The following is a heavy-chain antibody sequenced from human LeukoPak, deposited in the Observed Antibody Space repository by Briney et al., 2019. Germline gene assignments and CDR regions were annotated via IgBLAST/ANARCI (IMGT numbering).Heavy chain of an antibody. CDR2: IHSGGSI. CDR1: GFTVSSNY. Sequence: GGSLRLSCAASGFTVSSNYMNWVRQAPGKGLEWVSVIHSGGSIYHADSVKGRFTISRDNSKNTLYLQMDSLRAEDTAVYYCARDSVGAGYSDYWGQGTLVTVSS. J-gene: IGHJ4*02. V-gene: IGHV3-53*01. CDR3: ARDSVGAGYSDY. D-gene: IGHD1-26*01.